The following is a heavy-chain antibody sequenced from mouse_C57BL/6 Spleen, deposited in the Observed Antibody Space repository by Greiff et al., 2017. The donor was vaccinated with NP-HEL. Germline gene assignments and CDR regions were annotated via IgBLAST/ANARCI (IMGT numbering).Heavy chain of an antibody. J-gene: IGHJ1*03. D-gene: IGHD3-1*01. CDR2: ISDGGSYT. Sequence: EVKVVESGGGLVKPGGSLKLSCAASGFTFSSYAMSWVRQTPEKRLEWVATISDGGSYTYYPDNVKGRFTISRDNAKNNLYLQMSHLKSEDTAMYYCARDGAYLYFDVWGTGTTVTVSS. V-gene: IGHV5-4*01. CDR1: GFTFSSYA. CDR3: ARDGAYLYFDV.